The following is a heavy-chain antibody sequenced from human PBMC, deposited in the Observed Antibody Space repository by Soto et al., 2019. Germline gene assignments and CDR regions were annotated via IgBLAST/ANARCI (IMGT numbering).Heavy chain of an antibody. CDR2: MNPNSGNT. CDR3: ARDGGVTAQGYNWFDP. J-gene: IGHJ5*02. Sequence: QVQLVQSGAEVKKPGASVKVSCKASGYTFTSYDINWVRQATGQGLEWMGWMNPNSGNTGYAQKFQGRVTMTRNTSISTAYMELSSLRPEDTAVYYCARDGGVTAQGYNWFDPWGQGTLATVSS. CDR1: GYTFTSYD. D-gene: IGHD2-21*02. V-gene: IGHV1-8*01.